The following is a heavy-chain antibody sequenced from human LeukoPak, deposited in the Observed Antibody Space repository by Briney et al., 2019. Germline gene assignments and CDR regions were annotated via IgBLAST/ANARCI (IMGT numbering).Heavy chain of an antibody. V-gene: IGHV4-4*09. CDR1: GGSISSYY. CDR2: IYTSGST. J-gene: IGHJ6*03. Sequence: SETLSLTCTVSGGSISSYYWSWIRQPPGKGLEWIGYIYTSGSTNYNPSLKSRVTISVDTSENQFSLKLSSVTAADTAVYYCARLRGVVVAAAISKGDYYYYYYMDVWGKGTTVTVSS. CDR3: ARLRGVVVAAAISKGDYYYYYYMDV. D-gene: IGHD2-2*01.